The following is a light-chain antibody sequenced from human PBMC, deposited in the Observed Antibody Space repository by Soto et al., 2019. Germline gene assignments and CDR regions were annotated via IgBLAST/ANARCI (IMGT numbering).Light chain of an antibody. J-gene: IGLJ3*02. CDR2: EVS. CDR1: NSDIGGYNY. Sequence: QSALTQPPSASGSPGQSVTISCTGTNSDIGGYNYVSWYQHHPGKAPKLMIYEVSNRPSGVPDRFSGSKSGNTASLTVSGLQAEEEADYYCSSYAGSNNRVFGGGTKLTVL. CDR3: SSYAGSNNRV. V-gene: IGLV2-8*01.